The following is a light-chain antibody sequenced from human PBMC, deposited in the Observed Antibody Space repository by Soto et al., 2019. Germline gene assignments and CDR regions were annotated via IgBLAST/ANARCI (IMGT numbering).Light chain of an antibody. Sequence: QSVLTQPPSASGTPGQRVTISCSGSSSNIGRNTVSWYQQLPGTATKLLVYTNNERPSGVPDRFSGSRSGTSASLAISGLQSEDEADYYCAAWDDSLNGPVFGGGTKLTVL. V-gene: IGLV1-44*01. CDR1: SSNIGRNT. J-gene: IGLJ3*02. CDR2: TNN. CDR3: AAWDDSLNGPV.